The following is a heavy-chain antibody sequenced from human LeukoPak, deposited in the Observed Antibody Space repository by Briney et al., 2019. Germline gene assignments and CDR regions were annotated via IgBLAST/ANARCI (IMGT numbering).Heavy chain of an antibody. J-gene: IGHJ4*02. D-gene: IGHD1-26*01. Sequence: GASVKVSCKASGYTFITYTIHWVRQAPGQRLEWLGCINAGNGKTKYSQKFQAAVTITRDTSASTAYMELSSLKSEDTAVYYCARDPGATYRYFDYWGQGTLVTVSS. CDR2: INAGNGKT. CDR1: GYTFITYT. V-gene: IGHV1-3*01. CDR3: ARDPGATYRYFDY.